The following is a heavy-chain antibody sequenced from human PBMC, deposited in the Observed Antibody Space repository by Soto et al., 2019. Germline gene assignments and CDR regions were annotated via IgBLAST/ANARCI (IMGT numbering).Heavy chain of an antibody. CDR2: IYYSGST. V-gene: IGHV4-59*01. Sequence: SETLSLTCTVSGGSISSYYWSWIRQPPGKGLEWIGYIYYSGSTNYNPSLKSRVTISVDTSKNQFSLKLSSVTAADTAVYYCARAQMAGRLVTIFEPDYYYYYGMDVWGQGTTVTVSS. CDR3: ARAQMAGRLVTIFEPDYYYYYGMDV. D-gene: IGHD3-3*01. CDR1: GGSISSYY. J-gene: IGHJ6*02.